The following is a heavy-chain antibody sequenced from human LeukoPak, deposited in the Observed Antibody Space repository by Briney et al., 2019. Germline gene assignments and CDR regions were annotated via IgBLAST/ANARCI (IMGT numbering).Heavy chain of an antibody. D-gene: IGHD1-20*01. V-gene: IGHV1-8*03. CDR1: GYTFTSYD. CDR2: MNPNSGNT. CDR3: ARGPYNWNDVQFDY. Sequence: ASVKVSCKASGYTFTSYDINWVRQATGQGLEWMGWMNPNSGNTGYAQKFQGRVTITRNTSISTAYMELSSLRSEDTAVYYCARGPYNWNDVQFDYWGQGTLVTVSS. J-gene: IGHJ4*02.